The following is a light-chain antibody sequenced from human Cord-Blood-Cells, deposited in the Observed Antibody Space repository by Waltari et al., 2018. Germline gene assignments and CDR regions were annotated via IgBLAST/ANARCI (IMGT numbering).Light chain of an antibody. CDR1: QGISSY. CDR3: QQLNSYPLT. J-gene: IGKJ4*01. Sequence: IKLTQSPSSLSASVGDIVTITCRASQGISSYLACYQQKPGKAPKLLINAASTLQSGVPSRFSGSGSGTNFTLPISSLQPEDFATDYCQQLNSYPLTFGGGTKVEIK. V-gene: IGKV1-9*01. CDR2: AAS.